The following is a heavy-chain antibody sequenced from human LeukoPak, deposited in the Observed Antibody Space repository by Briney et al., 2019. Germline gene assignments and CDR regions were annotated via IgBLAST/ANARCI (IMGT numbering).Heavy chain of an antibody. CDR3: ARGYSPTLRTTGNDY. J-gene: IGHJ4*02. V-gene: IGHV1-8*02. CDR2: TNPSSGNT. Sequence: ASVKVSCKASGYTFTSYDIKWVRQATGQGLEWMGWTNPSSGNTGYAQKFQGRVTMTRDTSINTAYLEFYSLRSEDTAVYYCARGYSPTLRTTGNDYWGQGTLVTVSS. D-gene: IGHD1-1*01. CDR1: GYTFTSYD.